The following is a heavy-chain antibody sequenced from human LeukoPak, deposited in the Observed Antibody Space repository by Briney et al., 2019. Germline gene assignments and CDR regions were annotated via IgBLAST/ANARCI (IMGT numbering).Heavy chain of an antibody. CDR3: ATTNQHDVFDR. J-gene: IGHJ3*01. CDR1: EFTFSRYW. V-gene: IGHV3-7*01. D-gene: IGHD1-14*01. CDR2: IKQDGSER. Sequence: PGGSLRLSCAASEFTFSRYWMSWVRQAPGKGLEWVANIKQDGSERYYVDSVKGRFTISRDNAKNSLYLQMNSLRVEDTAVYYCATTNQHDVFDRWGQGTMVTVSS.